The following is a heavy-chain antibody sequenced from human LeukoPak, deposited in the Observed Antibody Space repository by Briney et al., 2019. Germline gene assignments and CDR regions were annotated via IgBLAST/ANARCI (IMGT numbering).Heavy chain of an antibody. Sequence: GGSLRLSCAVSGFTFSSYRMHWVRQAPGKGLVWVSRIDRDGSRINYADSVKGRFTISRDNGKNTLFLQMNSLRAEDAAVYYCVRGDDYGGPHYWGQGTLVTVSS. CDR2: IDRDGSRI. CDR3: VRGDDYGGPHY. D-gene: IGHD4-23*01. V-gene: IGHV3-74*01. CDR1: GFTFSSYR. J-gene: IGHJ4*02.